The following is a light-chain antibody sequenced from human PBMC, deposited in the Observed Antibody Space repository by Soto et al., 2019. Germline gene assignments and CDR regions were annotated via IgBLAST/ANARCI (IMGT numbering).Light chain of an antibody. J-gene: IGKJ1*01. Sequence: EIVLTQSPGTLSLSPGERATLSCRASQSLSSGYLAWYQQKPGQAPRLLIYGASSRATGIPDRFSGGGSGTDFTLTISRLEPEDFAVYYCQQYGTSPWTFGQGTKVEIK. CDR2: GAS. CDR1: QSLSSGY. CDR3: QQYGTSPWT. V-gene: IGKV3-20*01.